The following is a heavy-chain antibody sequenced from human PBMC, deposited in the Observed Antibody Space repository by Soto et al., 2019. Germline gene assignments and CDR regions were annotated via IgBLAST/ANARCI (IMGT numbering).Heavy chain of an antibody. CDR2: ISSTTNYI. CDR1: GFIFTRYS. D-gene: IGHD6-13*01. V-gene: IGHV3-21*01. CDR3: ARIQSSSWYYGMDV. Sequence: LRLSCSASGFIFTRYSMNWVRQAPGKGLEWVSSISSTTNYIYYGDSMKGRFTISRDNAKNTLYLQMNSLRAEDTAVYYCARIQSSSWYYGMDVWGQGTTVTVSS. J-gene: IGHJ6*02.